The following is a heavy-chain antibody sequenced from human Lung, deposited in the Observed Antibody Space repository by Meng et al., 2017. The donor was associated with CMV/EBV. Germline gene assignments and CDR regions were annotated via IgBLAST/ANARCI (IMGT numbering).Heavy chain of an antibody. CDR2: INHSGST. D-gene: IGHD3-3*01. CDR1: GGSFSGYY. CDR3: ARGWRFLEWLSRRMYYFDY. J-gene: IGHJ4*02. V-gene: IGHV4-34*01. Sequence: SXTXSLXXAVYGGSFSGYYWSWIRQPPGKGLEWIGEINHSGSTNYNPSLKSRVTISVDTSKNQFSLKLSSVTAADTAVYYCARGWRFLEWLSRRMYYFDYWXQGTXVTVSS.